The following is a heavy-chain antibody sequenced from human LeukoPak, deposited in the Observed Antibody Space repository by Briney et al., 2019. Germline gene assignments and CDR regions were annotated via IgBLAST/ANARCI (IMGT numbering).Heavy chain of an antibody. CDR3: ARKYCSGGSCYWGMNWFDR. CDR1: GFTFSSYW. V-gene: IGHV3-7*01. D-gene: IGHD2-15*01. CDR2: IKQDGSEK. J-gene: IGHJ5*02. Sequence: GGSLRLSCAASGFTFSSYWMSWVRQAPGKGLEWVANIKQDGSEKYYVDSVKGRFTISRDNAKNSLYLQMNSLRAEDTAVYYCARKYCSGGSCYWGMNWFDRWGQGTLVTVSS.